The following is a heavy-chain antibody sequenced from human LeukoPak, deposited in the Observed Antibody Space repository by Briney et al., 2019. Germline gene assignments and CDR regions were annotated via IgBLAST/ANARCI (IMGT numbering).Heavy chain of an antibody. CDR2: IDSLGSTA. D-gene: IGHD1-26*01. CDR1: GFTFSSYW. J-gene: IGHJ3*02. Sequence: GGSLRLSCVASGFTFSSYWMHWVRQAPGKGLMWGLRIDSLGSTATYADSVKGRFTISRDNAKNTLYLQMNSLRAEDAAVYYCASSTYSGSHWDAFDIWGQGTMVTVSS. CDR3: ASSTYSGSHWDAFDI. V-gene: IGHV3-74*03.